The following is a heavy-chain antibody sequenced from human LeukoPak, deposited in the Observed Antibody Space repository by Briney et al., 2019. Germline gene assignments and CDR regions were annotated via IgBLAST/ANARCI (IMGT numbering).Heavy chain of an antibody. V-gene: IGHV3-48*04. CDR1: GFSFSTYA. Sequence: GGSLRLSCAASGFSFSTYAMSWVRQAPGKGLEWVSYISSSASTIYYADSVKGRFTISRDNAKNTLYLQMNSLRPEDTAVYYCGREIEAPGKTLDYWGQGTLVTVSS. J-gene: IGHJ4*02. CDR3: GREIEAPGKTLDY. CDR2: ISSSASTI.